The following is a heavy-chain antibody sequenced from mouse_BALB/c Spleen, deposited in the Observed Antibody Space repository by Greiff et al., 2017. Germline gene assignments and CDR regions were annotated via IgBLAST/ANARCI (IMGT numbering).Heavy chain of an antibody. CDR1: GFTFSSYG. Sequence: LVESGGGLVQPGGSLKLSCAASGFTFSSYGMSWVRQTPDKRLELVATINSNGGSTYYPDSVKGRFTISRDNAKNTLYLQMSSLKSEDTAMYYCARDLYGYGFDYWGQGTTLTVSS. V-gene: IGHV5-6-3*01. CDR3: ARDLYGYGFDY. J-gene: IGHJ2*01. D-gene: IGHD1-2*01. CDR2: INSNGGST.